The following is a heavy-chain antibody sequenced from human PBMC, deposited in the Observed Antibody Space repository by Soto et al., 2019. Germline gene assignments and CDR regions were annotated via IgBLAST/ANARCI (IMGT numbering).Heavy chain of an antibody. J-gene: IGHJ6*02. Sequence: SETLSLTCAVYGGSFSGYYWSWIRQPPGKGLEWIGEIDHSGSTNYNPSLKSRVTISVDTSKNQFSLKLSSVTAADTAVYYCARWLGAYYYYGMDVWGQGTTVTVSS. CDR2: IDHSGST. CDR3: ARWLGAYYYYGMDV. D-gene: IGHD3-10*01. CDR1: GGSFSGYY. V-gene: IGHV4-34*01.